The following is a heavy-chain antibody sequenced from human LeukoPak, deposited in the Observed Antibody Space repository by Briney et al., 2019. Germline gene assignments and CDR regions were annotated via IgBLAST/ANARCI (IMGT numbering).Heavy chain of an antibody. J-gene: IGHJ3*01. V-gene: IGHV3-15*07. Sequence: PGGSLRLSCAASGFTFSNTWMNWVRQAPGKGLEWVGRIKSKTGGGTTDYAAPVKGRFTISRDDSKNTVYLQMNSLKSEDTAVYYCVRDWYHAFDFWGQGTMVTVSS. CDR2: IKSKTGGGTT. CDR1: GFTFSNTW. D-gene: IGHD3-9*01. CDR3: VRDWYHAFDF.